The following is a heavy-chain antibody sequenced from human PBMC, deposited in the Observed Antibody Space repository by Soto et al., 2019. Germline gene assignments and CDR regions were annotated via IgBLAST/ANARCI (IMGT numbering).Heavy chain of an antibody. CDR2: IYYSGST. J-gene: IGHJ6*02. Sequence: PSETLSLTCTVSGGSISSYYWSWIRQPPGKGLEWIGYIYYSGSTNYNPSLKSRVTISVDTSKNQFSLKLSSVTAADTAVYYCARHQPEYYYYGMDVWGQGTTVTVSS. V-gene: IGHV4-59*08. CDR3: ARHQPEYYYYGMDV. CDR1: GGSISSYY.